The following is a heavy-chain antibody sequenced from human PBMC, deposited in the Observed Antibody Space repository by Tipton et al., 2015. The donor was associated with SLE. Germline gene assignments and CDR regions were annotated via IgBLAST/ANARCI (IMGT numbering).Heavy chain of an antibody. D-gene: IGHD3-16*01. J-gene: IGHJ3*02. CDR2: IYTSGRT. CDR1: GYSISSGYY. Sequence: TLSLTCSVSGYSISSGYYWDWIRQPAGKTLEWIGRIYTSGRTNYNPSLKSRVTLSLDRSKNQFSLKLDSATAADTAVYYCASWGFDTWGQGTMVTVSS. V-gene: IGHV4-61*02. CDR3: ASWGFDT.